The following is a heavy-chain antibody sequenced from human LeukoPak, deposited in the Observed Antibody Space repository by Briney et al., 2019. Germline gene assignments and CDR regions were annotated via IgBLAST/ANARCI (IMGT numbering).Heavy chain of an antibody. Sequence: PGGTLRLSCAASGFTFSSYAMTWVRQAPGKGLEWVSSFSFNGESTYYADSAKGRFTISRDNSKNTLYLQMNSLRAEDTAVYYCAKSGLSRFDYWGQGTLVTVSS. CDR2: FSFNGEST. V-gene: IGHV3-23*01. D-gene: IGHD4/OR15-4a*01. J-gene: IGHJ4*02. CDR1: GFTFSSYA. CDR3: AKSGLSRFDY.